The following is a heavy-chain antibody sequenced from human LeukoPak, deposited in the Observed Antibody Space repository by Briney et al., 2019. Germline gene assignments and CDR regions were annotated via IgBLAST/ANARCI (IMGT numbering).Heavy chain of an antibody. CDR3: TTTFYDRWAFDI. V-gene: IGHV3-15*01. J-gene: IGHJ3*02. CDR2: IKSKTDGGTT. D-gene: IGHD3-22*01. CDR1: GFTFSNAW. Sequence: GGSLRLSCAASGFTFSNAWMSWVRQAPGKGLEWVGRIKSKTDGGTTDYAAPVKGRFTISRDDSKNTLYLQMNSLKTEDTAVYYCTTTFYDRWAFDIWGQGTMVTVSS.